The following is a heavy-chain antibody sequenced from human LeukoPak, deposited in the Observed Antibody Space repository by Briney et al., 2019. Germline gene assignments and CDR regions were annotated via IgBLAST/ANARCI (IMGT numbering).Heavy chain of an antibody. CDR3: AREIQMATQFDY. J-gene: IGHJ4*02. CDR2: IYYSGNT. Sequence: KSSETLSLTCAVSGGSISGSSYFWGWIRQPPGKGLEWIGSIYYSGNTYYNPSLKSRVTISVDTSKNQFSLKLNSVSAADTAVYFCAREIQMATQFDYWGQGTLVTVSS. V-gene: IGHV4-39*07. D-gene: IGHD5-24*01. CDR1: GGSISGSSYF.